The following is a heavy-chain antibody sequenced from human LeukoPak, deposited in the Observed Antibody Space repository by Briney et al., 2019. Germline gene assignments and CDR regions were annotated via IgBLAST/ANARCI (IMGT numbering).Heavy chain of an antibody. CDR2: IIPILGIA. Sequence: ASGKVSCKASGSTFSSYAIRWVRQAPGQGLEWMGRIIPILGIANYAQKFQGRVTITADKSTSTAYMELSSLRSEDTAVYYCAREGYQLYNWFDPWGQGTLVTVSS. J-gene: IGHJ5*02. V-gene: IGHV1-69*04. CDR1: GSTFSSYA. D-gene: IGHD6-13*01. CDR3: AREGYQLYNWFDP.